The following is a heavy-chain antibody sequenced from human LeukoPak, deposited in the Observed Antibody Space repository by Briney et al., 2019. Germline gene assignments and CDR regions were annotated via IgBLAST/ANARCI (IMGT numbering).Heavy chain of an antibody. J-gene: IGHJ6*03. CDR3: ARDGYSSSSSNYYYYMDV. Sequence: GGSLRLSCAASGFTFSSYSMMWVRQAPGKGLEWVSYISSSSTTIHYADSVKGRFTISRDNAKNTLYLQMNSLRAEDTAVYYCARDGYSSSSSNYYYYMDVWGKGTTVTVSS. CDR1: GFTFSSYS. CDR2: ISSSSTTI. V-gene: IGHV3-48*01. D-gene: IGHD6-13*01.